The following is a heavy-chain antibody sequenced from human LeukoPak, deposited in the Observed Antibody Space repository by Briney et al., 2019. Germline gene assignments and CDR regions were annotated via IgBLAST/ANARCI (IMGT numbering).Heavy chain of an antibody. J-gene: IGHJ4*02. CDR1: GFTFSSYW. CDR3: ARCIAAAGVDY. V-gene: IGHV3-74*01. D-gene: IGHD6-13*01. Sequence: GGSLRLSCAASGFTFSSYWMHWVRQAPGKGLVWVSRINSDGSSTSYADSAKGRFTISRDNAKNTLYLQMNSLRAEDTAVYYCARCIAAAGVDYWGQGTLVTVSS. CDR2: INSDGSST.